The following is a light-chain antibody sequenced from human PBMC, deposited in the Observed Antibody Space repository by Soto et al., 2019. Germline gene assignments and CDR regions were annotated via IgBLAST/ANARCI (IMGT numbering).Light chain of an antibody. CDR2: GAS. J-gene: IGKJ2*01. Sequence: EIVMTQSPATLSVSPGERATLSCRASQSVSSNLAWYQQKPGQAPSRLIYGASTRATGITARFSGSGSGTEFTLTISSLQSEDFAVYYCQKYNNWPPSTFGQGTKLEIK. CDR3: QKYNNWPPST. CDR1: QSVSSN. V-gene: IGKV3-15*01.